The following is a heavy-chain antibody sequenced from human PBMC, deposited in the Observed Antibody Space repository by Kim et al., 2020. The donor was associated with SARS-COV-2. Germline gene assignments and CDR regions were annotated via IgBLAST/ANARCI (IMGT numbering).Heavy chain of an antibody. D-gene: IGHD4-17*01. CDR2: IYYSGST. V-gene: IGHV4-59*08. Sequence: SETLSLTCTVSGGSISSYYWSWIRQPPGKGLEWIGYIYYSGSTNYNPSLKSRVTISVDTSKNQFSLKLSSVTAADTAVYYCARRYGDYGWNWFDPWGQGTLVTVSS. J-gene: IGHJ5*02. CDR1: GGSISSYY. CDR3: ARRYGDYGWNWFDP.